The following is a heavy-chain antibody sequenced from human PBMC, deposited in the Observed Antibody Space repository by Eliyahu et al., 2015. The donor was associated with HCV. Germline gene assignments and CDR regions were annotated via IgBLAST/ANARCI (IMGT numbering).Heavy chain of an antibody. Sequence: QVQLQQWGAGLLKPSETLSLTCAXYGGXFSGYXWSWIRQPPGKGXEWIGEINHSGSTNYNPSLKSRVTISVDTSKNQFSLKLSSVTAADTAVYYCARVPSRRYFDYWGQGTLVTVSS. CDR3: ARVPSRRYFDY. CDR1: GGXFSGYX. J-gene: IGHJ4*02. CDR2: INHSGST. V-gene: IGHV4-34*01.